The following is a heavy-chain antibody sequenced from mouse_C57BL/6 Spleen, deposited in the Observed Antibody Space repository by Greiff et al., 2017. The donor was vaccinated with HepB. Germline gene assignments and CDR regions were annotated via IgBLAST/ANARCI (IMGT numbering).Heavy chain of an antibody. CDR3: ARHGDCGSSLYYYAMDY. CDR2: FYPGSGSI. J-gene: IGHJ4*01. CDR1: GYTFTEYT. Sequence: VQLQQSGAELVKPGASVKLSCKASGYTFTEYTIHWVKQRSGQGLEWIGWFYPGSGSIKYNEKFKDKATLTADKSSSTVYMELSRLTSEDSAVYFCARHGDCGSSLYYYAMDYWGQGTSVTVSS. D-gene: IGHD1-1*01. V-gene: IGHV1-62-2*01.